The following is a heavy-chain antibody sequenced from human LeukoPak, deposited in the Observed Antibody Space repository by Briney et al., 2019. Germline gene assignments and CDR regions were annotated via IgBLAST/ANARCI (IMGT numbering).Heavy chain of an antibody. CDR1: GGSISSSSYY. CDR3: ARGAGTRSGTFDI. Sequence: MTSETLSLTCTVSGGSISSSSYYWGWIRQPPGKGLEWIGSIYYSGSTYYNPSLKSRVTISVDTSKNQFSLKLSSVTAADTAVYYCARGAGTRSGTFDIWGQGTMVTVSS. CDR2: IYYSGST. J-gene: IGHJ3*02. D-gene: IGHD1/OR15-1a*01. V-gene: IGHV4-39*01.